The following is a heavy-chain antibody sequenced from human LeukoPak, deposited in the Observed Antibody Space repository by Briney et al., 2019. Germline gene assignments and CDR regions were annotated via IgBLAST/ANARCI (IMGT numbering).Heavy chain of an antibody. V-gene: IGHV3-23*01. CDR2: FSGSSAST. J-gene: IGHJ4*02. Sequence: GGSVRLSCAACGFSFSRYGMSWLPQAPGKGLEGVFGFSGSSASTYYADSVKGRFSISRDNSKNTLHLQMNSLRAEDTAVYYCAKERSRYDSCAYDFDYWGEGTLVTVSS. D-gene: IGHD3-22*01. CDR3: AKERSRYDSCAYDFDY. CDR1: GFSFSRYG.